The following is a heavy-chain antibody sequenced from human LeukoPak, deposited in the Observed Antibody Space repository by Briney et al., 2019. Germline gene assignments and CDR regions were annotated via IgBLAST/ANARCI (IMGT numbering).Heavy chain of an antibody. CDR3: AREHYDYVWGSYRYYFDY. Sequence: ASVKVSCKASGYTFTGYYMHWVRQAPGQGLEWMGWINPNSGGTNYAQKFQGRVTMTRDTSISTAYMELSRLRSDDTAVYYCAREHYDYVWGSYRYYFDYWGQGTLVTVSS. CDR1: GYTFTGYY. V-gene: IGHV1-2*02. J-gene: IGHJ4*02. D-gene: IGHD3-16*02. CDR2: INPNSGGT.